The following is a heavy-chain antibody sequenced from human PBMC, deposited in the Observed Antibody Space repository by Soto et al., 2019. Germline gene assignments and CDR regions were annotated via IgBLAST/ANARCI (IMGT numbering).Heavy chain of an antibody. CDR3: TRDFITMVRGASDAFDI. CDR2: IRSKAYGGTT. Sequence: GGSLRLSCTASGFTFGDYAMSWFRQAPGKGLEWVGFIRSKAYGGTTEYAASVKGRFTISRDDSKSIAYLQMNSLKTEDTAVYYCTRDFITMVRGASDAFDIWGQGTMVTVSS. V-gene: IGHV3-49*03. J-gene: IGHJ3*02. D-gene: IGHD3-10*01. CDR1: GFTFGDYA.